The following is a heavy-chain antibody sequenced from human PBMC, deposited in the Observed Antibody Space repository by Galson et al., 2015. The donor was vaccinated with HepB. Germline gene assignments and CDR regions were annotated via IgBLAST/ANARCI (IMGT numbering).Heavy chain of an antibody. CDR3: ARGIPRDGYTYAYYYYDTMDV. CDR1: GFTFSSYA. J-gene: IGHJ6*02. D-gene: IGHD5-24*01. V-gene: IGHV3-30-3*01. CDR2: ISYDGGNK. Sequence: SLRLSCAASGFTFSSYALHWVRQAPGKGLEWVAVISYDGGNKYSADSVKGRFTISRDDSRNTVFLQMSSLRPEDTAVCYCARGIPRDGYTYAYYYYDTMDVWGQGTKVTVSS.